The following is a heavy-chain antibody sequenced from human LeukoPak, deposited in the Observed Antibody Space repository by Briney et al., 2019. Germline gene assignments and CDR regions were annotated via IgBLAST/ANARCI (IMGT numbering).Heavy chain of an antibody. D-gene: IGHD3-10*01. CDR1: GGSISSTSYY. CDR3: ASIPLTLAYYYGTGSYPGVAY. Sequence: SETLSLTCTVSGGSISSTSYYWGWIRQPPGKGLVGFGYFYYSGSTNYNPSLKSRVTISVDTSKNQFSLKLSSVTAADTAVYYCASIPLTLAYYYGTGSYPGVAYWGQGTLVTVSS. J-gene: IGHJ4*02. V-gene: IGHV4-61*05. CDR2: FYYSGST.